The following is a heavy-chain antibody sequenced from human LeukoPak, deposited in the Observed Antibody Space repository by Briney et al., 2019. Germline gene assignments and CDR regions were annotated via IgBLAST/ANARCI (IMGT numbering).Heavy chain of an antibody. Sequence: PSETLSLTCAVYGGSFSGYYWSWIRQPPGKGLEWIGEINHSGSTNYNPSLKSRVTISVDTSKNQFSLKLSSVTAADTAVYYCARDGGVVVDNDAFDIWGQGTMVTVSS. V-gene: IGHV4-34*01. CDR3: ARDGGVVVDNDAFDI. CDR1: GGSFSGYY. CDR2: INHSGST. D-gene: IGHD3-22*01. J-gene: IGHJ3*02.